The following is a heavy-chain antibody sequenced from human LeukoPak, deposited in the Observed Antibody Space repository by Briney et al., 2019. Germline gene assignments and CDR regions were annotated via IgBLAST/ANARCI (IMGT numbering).Heavy chain of an antibody. CDR1: GFTFSSYA. D-gene: IGHD6-13*01. J-gene: IGHJ5*02. CDR2: ISGSGGST. V-gene: IGHV3-23*01. Sequence: HPGGSLRLSCAASGFTFSSYAMSWVRQAPGKGLEWVSAISGSGGSTYYADSVKGRFTISRDNSKNTLYLQMNSLRAEDTAVYYCAKDPHGSSLRYRYNWFDPWGQGTLVTVSS. CDR3: AKDPHGSSLRYRYNWFDP.